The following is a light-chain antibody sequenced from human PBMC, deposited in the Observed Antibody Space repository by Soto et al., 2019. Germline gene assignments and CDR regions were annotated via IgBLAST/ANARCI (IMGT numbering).Light chain of an antibody. V-gene: IGLV2-14*01. CDR3: CSYGGTYTYV. J-gene: IGLJ1*01. CDR1: SSDVGGYNY. Sequence: SVLTQPASVSGSPGQSITISCTGTSSDVGGYNYVSWYQQHPGKAPKLMIYEVSNRPSGVSNRFSGSKSGNTAYLTISGLQAEDEADYYCCSYGGTYTYVFGTGTKVTVL. CDR2: EVS.